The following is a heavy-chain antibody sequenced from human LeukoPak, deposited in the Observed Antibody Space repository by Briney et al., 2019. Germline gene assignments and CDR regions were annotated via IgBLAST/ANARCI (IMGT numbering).Heavy chain of an antibody. D-gene: IGHD5-18*01. CDR2: IWYDGSNK. V-gene: IGHV3-33*01. Sequence: GGSLRLSCAASGFTFSGYGMHWVRQAPGKGLEWVAVIWYDGSNKYYADSVRGRFTISRDNSKNTLYLQMNSLRAEDTAVYYCARDRGSRGYSNGYWGGIDYWGQGTLVTVSS. J-gene: IGHJ4*02. CDR3: ARDRGSRGYSNGYWGGIDY. CDR1: GFTFSGYG.